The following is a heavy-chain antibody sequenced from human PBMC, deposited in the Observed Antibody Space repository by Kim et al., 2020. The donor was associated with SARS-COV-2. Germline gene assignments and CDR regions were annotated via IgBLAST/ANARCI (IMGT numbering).Heavy chain of an antibody. Sequence: SETLSLTCTVSGGSISSYYWSWIRQPPGKGLEWIGYIYYSGSTNYNSSLKSRVTISVDTSKNQFSLKLSSVTAADTAVYYCARGRLPNYYGSGMGGMDVWGQGTTVTVSS. CDR3: ARGRLPNYYGSGMGGMDV. CDR2: IYYSGST. CDR1: GGSISSYY. V-gene: IGHV4-59*01. J-gene: IGHJ6*02. D-gene: IGHD3-10*01.